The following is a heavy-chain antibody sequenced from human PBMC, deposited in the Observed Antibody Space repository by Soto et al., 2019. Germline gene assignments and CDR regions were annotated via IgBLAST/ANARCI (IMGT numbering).Heavy chain of an antibody. CDR2: INPATGAA. CDR3: ARGGGVGVAGSAAFDM. D-gene: IGHD3-3*01. V-gene: IGHV1-2*02. J-gene: IGHJ3*02. CDR1: GYPVTAYY. Sequence: QLHLVQSGAVVKKPGASVTVSCSASGYPVTAYYMHWVRQAPGRGLEWMGGINPATGAAKYTQTFPGRVTMTRETSTSKVFMELGGLTSEDPAVFYCARGGGVGVAGSAAFDMWGQGTLVTVSS.